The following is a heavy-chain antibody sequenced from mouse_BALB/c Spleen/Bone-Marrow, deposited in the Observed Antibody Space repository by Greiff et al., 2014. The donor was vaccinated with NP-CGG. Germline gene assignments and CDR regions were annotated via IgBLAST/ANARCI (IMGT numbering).Heavy chain of an antibody. CDR3: ARNLCGNCYPYTMDY. CDR2: VWTDGST. D-gene: IGHD2-1*01. J-gene: IGHJ4*01. V-gene: IGHV2-6*02. CDR1: GFSLTTYG. Sequence: VQLQQSGPGLVAPSQSLSITCTVSGFSLTTYGVHWVRQPPGKGLEWLVVVWTDGSTIYNSTLKSRLSISKDNSKSQVFSEMNNLQTYDTAMYYWARNLCGNCYPYTMDYWGQGTSVTVSS.